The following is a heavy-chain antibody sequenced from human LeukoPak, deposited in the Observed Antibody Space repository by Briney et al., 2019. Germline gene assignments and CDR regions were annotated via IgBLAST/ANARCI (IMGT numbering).Heavy chain of an antibody. CDR2: ISSSSSYI. J-gene: IGHJ4*02. D-gene: IGHD3-16*02. CDR1: GFTFRSFS. Sequence: GGSLRLSCAASGFTFRSFSLTWVRQAQGKGLDWVSSISSSSSYIYYADSVKGRFTISRDNAKNSLYLQMNSLRAEDTAVYYCARDSPLQSFDYWGQGTLVTVSS. V-gene: IGHV3-21*04. CDR3: ARDSPLQSFDY.